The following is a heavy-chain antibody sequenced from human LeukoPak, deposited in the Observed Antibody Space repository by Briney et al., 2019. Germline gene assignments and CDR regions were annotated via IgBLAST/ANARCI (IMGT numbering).Heavy chain of an antibody. V-gene: IGHV3-7*03. Sequence: TGGSLRLSCAASGFTFSSYWMSWVRQAPGKGLEWVANIKQDGSEKYYVDSVKGRFTISRDNAKNSLYLQMNSLRAEDTAVYYCAKWRGDSLNIVVVPAAAFDYWGQGTLVTVSS. CDR3: AKWRGDSLNIVVVPAAAFDY. CDR1: GFTFSSYW. J-gene: IGHJ4*02. CDR2: IKQDGSEK. D-gene: IGHD2-2*01.